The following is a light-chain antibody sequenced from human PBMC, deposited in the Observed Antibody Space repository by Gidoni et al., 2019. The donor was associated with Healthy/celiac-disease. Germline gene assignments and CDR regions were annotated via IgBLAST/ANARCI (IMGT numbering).Light chain of an antibody. Sequence: QSVLTQPPSVSGAPGQRVPISCTGSSSNIGAGYYVHWYQQVPGTAPKLLIYGNSNRPSGVPDRFSGSKSGTSASLAITGLQAEDEADYYCQSYDSSLSGPVVFGGGTKLTVL. CDR3: QSYDSSLSGPVV. CDR2: GNS. CDR1: SSNIGAGYY. V-gene: IGLV1-40*01. J-gene: IGLJ2*01.